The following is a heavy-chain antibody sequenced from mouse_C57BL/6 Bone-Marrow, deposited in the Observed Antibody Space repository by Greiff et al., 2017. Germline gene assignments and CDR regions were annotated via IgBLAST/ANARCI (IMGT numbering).Heavy chain of an antibody. CDR2: INPKHGTT. V-gene: IGHV1-39*01. Sequence: VQLQQSGPELVKPGASVKISCKASGYSFTDYNMNWVKQSTGKSLEWIGVINPKHGTTSYNQKFKGKATLTVDKSSSTAYMQLNSLTAEDSAVYYGARGYDYDYAMDYWGQGTSVTVSS. CDR1: GYSFTDYN. J-gene: IGHJ4*01. CDR3: ARGYDYDYAMDY. D-gene: IGHD2-4*01.